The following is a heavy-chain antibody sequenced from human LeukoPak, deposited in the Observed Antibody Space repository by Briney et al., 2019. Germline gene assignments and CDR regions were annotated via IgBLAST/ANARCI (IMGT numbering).Heavy chain of an antibody. D-gene: IGHD6-13*01. J-gene: IGHJ4*02. CDR1: GLTFSSYS. CDR3: ARDRSIAAAGSLDY. V-gene: IGHV3-21*01. CDR2: ISSSSSYI. Sequence: GGSLRLSCAASGLTFSSYSMNWVRQAPGKGLEWVSSISSSSSYIYYADSVKGRFTISRDNAKNSLYLQMNSLRAEDTAVYYCARDRSIAAAGSLDYWGQGTLVTVSS.